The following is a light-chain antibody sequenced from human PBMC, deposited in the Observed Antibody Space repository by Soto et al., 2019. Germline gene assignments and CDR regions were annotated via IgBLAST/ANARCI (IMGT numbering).Light chain of an antibody. J-gene: IGLJ1*01. V-gene: IGLV1-40*01. CDR3: QSYDSSLSDSRV. CDR2: GNS. CDR1: SSNIGADYD. Sequence: QSALTQPPSVSGAPGQRVTISCTGGSSNIGADYDVHWYQQLPGTAPKLLIYGNSNRPSGVPDRFSGSKSGTSASLAITGLQAEDEADYYCQSYDSSLSDSRVFGTGTKLTVL.